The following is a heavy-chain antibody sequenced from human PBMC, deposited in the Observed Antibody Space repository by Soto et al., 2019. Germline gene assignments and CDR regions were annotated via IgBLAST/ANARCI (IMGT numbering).Heavy chain of an antibody. J-gene: IGHJ4*02. CDR1: GYSFTSNA. CDR2: IYPGDADI. Sequence: PGESLKISCKVSGYSFTSNAIAWVRQVPGKGLEWMGLIYPGDADIRYSPSFEGRATISADKSISTAYPQLGSLKASDSAMYYCARSQALDYWGQGTLVTVSS. CDR3: ARSQALDY. V-gene: IGHV5-51*01.